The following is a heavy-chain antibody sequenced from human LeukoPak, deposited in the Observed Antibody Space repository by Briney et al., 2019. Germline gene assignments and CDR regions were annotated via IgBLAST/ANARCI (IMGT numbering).Heavy chain of an antibody. Sequence: ASVMVSCKASGYTFTSYAMHWVRQAPGQRLEWMGWINAGNGNTKYSQKFQGRVTITRDTSASTAYMELSSLRSEDTAVYYCARAGPGDSNAFDIWGQGTMVTVSS. V-gene: IGHV1-3*01. CDR2: INAGNGNT. J-gene: IGHJ3*02. D-gene: IGHD3-10*01. CDR3: ARAGPGDSNAFDI. CDR1: GYTFTSYA.